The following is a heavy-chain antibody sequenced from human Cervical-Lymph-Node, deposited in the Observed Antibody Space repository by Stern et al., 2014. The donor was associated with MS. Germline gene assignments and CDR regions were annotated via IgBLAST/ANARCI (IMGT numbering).Heavy chain of an antibody. CDR2: LFYTGST. Sequence: VQLVESGPGLVKPSATLSLTCTVSGGSIGRSSYYWGWIRPPPGQGLEWIGNLFYTGSTFYDPSLKSLVTISGDTSNQPFSLGLNCVTAADTAVYYCARGAGVFDSWGQGTLVTVSP. CDR1: GGSIGRSSYY. D-gene: IGHD6-19*01. J-gene: IGHJ4*02. CDR3: ARGAGVFDS. V-gene: IGHV4-39*02.